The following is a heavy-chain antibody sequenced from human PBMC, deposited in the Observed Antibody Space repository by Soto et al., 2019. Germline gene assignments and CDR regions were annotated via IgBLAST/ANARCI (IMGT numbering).Heavy chain of an antibody. CDR1: GGSFSGYY. CDR2: INHSGST. J-gene: IGHJ4*02. Sequence: QVQLQQWGAGLLKPSETLSLTCAVYGGSFSGYYWSWIRQPPGKGLEWIGEINHSGSTNYNPSLKSRVTISVDTSKNQFSLKLSSVTAADTAVYYCARGRSNSWYPYYLDYWGQGTLVTVSS. CDR3: ARGRSNSWYPYYLDY. D-gene: IGHD6-13*01. V-gene: IGHV4-34*01.